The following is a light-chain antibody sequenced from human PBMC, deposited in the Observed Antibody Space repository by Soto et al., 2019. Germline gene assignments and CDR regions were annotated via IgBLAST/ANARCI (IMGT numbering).Light chain of an antibody. CDR1: SSDVGSGNF. V-gene: IGLV2-14*01. J-gene: IGLJ3*02. CDR2: EVT. CDR3: SSFTTTTTWV. Sequence: QSVLTQPASVSGSPGQSITISCTGTSSDVGSGNFVSWFQQHPGKAPKLMIYEVTNRPSGVSYRFSGSKSGNTASLTISGRQSEDEADYYCSSFTTTTTWVFGGGTKLTVL.